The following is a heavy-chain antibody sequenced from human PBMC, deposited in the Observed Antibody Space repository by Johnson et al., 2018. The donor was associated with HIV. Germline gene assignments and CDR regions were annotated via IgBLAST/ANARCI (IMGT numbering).Heavy chain of an antibody. J-gene: IGHJ3*01. Sequence: VQLVESGGGVVQPGRSLRLSCAASGFTFSSYAMHWVRQAPGKGLEWVAVISYDGSNKYYADSVKGRFTISRDNSKNTLYLQMNSLRAEDTAVYYCSGGKWGVGANAFDVWGQGTMVTVSS. CDR1: GFTFSSYA. V-gene: IGHV3-30-3*01. CDR3: SGGKWGVGANAFDV. D-gene: IGHD1-26*01. CDR2: ISYDGSNK.